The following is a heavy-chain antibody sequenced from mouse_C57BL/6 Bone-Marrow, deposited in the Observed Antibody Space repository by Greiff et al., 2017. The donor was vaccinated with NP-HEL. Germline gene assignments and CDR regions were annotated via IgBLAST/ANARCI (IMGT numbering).Heavy chain of an antibody. CDR3: ARTHWDRETWCAY. CDR2: IWTGGGT. Sequence: VQVVESGPGLVAPSQSLSITCTVSGFSLTSYAISWVRQPPGKGLEWLGVIWTGGGTNYNSALKSRLSISKDKSKSQVFLKMNSLQTDDTARYYCARTHWDRETWCAYWGQGTLVTVSA. CDR1: GFSLTSYA. J-gene: IGHJ3*01. D-gene: IGHD4-1*01. V-gene: IGHV2-9-1*01.